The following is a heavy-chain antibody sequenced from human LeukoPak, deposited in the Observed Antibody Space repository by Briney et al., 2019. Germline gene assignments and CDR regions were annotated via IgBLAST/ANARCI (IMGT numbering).Heavy chain of an antibody. D-gene: IGHD5-24*01. CDR2: IYTSGST. CDR3: ARIVRDGYNPGGVY. J-gene: IGHJ4*02. CDR1: GGSISSGSYY. V-gene: IGHV4-61*02. Sequence: SQTLSLTCTVSGGSISSGSYYWSWIRQPAGKGLEWIGRIYTSGSTNYNPSLKSRVTISVDTSKNQFSLKLSSVAAADTAVYYCARIVRDGYNPGGVYWGQGTLVTVSS.